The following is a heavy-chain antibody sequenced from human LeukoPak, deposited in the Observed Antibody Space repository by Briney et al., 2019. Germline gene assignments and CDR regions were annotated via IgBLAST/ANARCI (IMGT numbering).Heavy chain of an antibody. Sequence: PSETLSLTCTVSGGSISTYYWSWIRQSPGKGLEWIGHIYYSGSIKYNPSLKSRVTISLDTSKNQFSLKLSSVTAADTAVYYCARGPSLAAAGNRYFDLWGRGTLVTVSS. CDR2: IYYSGSI. J-gene: IGHJ2*01. D-gene: IGHD6-13*01. CDR1: GGSISTYY. V-gene: IGHV4-59*12. CDR3: ARGPSLAAAGNRYFDL.